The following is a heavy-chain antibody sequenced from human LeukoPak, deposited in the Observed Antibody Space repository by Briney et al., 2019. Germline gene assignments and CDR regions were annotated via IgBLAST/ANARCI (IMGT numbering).Heavy chain of an antibody. CDR2: ISAYNGNT. CDR1: GYTFTSSG. Sequence: ASVKVSCKASGYTFTSSGISWVRQAPGQGLELMGWISAYNGNTNYAQKLQGRVTMTTDTSTSTAYMELRSLRSDDTALYSCTRAAFAAAGPTDCNWFDPWGPGTLVTVSS. J-gene: IGHJ5*02. D-gene: IGHD6-13*01. CDR3: TRAAFAAAGPTDCNWFDP. V-gene: IGHV1-18*01.